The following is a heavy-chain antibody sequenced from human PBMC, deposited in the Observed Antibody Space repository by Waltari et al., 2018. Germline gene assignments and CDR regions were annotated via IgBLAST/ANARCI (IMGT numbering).Heavy chain of an antibody. J-gene: IGHJ4*02. CDR1: GFPVSSNY. CDR3: ARGNGYSSSWYGRLDY. Sequence: EVQLVEPGGGLLQPGGSLRLSCAASGFPVSSNYMRWLRQAPGKGLEWVSVIYGGGSTYYADSVKGRFTIARDNSKNTLYLQMNSLRAEDTAVYYCARGNGYSSSWYGRLDYWGQGTLVTVSS. CDR2: IYGGGST. V-gene: IGHV3-53*01. D-gene: IGHD6-13*01.